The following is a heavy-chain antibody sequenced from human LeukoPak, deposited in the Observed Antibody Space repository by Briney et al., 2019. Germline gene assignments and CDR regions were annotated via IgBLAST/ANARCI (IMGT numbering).Heavy chain of an antibody. J-gene: IGHJ3*02. V-gene: IGHV3-66*02. CDR3: ARDTRARIVMKAFDI. CDR2: IYSGGTT. CDR1: GFTVSTNY. Sequence: PGGSLRLSCAASGFTVSTNYMTWVRQAPGKGLDWVSVIYSGGTTYYADSVKGRFTISRDNSKNTLYLQMNSLRAEDTAVYYCARDTRARIVMKAFDIWGQGTMVTVSS. D-gene: IGHD3-16*02.